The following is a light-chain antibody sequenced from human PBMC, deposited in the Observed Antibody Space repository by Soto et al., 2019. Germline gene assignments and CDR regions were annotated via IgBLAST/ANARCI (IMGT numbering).Light chain of an antibody. Sequence: EIVMTQSPATLSVSPGERATLSCRASQSVSSKLAWYQQTSGQAPRLLIYDASTRATDTPARFSASGSGTEFTLTVSSRQSEDFAVYYCQQFHRWPLTFGGGTKVEIK. CDR1: QSVSSK. J-gene: IGKJ4*01. V-gene: IGKV3-15*01. CDR2: DAS. CDR3: QQFHRWPLT.